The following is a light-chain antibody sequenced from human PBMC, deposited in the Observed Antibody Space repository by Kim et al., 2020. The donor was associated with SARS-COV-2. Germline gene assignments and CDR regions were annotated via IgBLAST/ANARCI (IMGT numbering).Light chain of an antibody. CDR3: SSYTSTSTLV. V-gene: IGLV2-14*01. CDR2: EVS. CDR1: TNDFGGYNY. Sequence: QSALTQPASVSGSPGQSITMSCTGTTNDFGGYNYVSWYQHHPGKAPKLMIYEVSDRPPGVSNRFSGYKSGNTASLTISGLQAEDEADYYCSSYTSTSTLVFGTGTKVTVL. J-gene: IGLJ1*01.